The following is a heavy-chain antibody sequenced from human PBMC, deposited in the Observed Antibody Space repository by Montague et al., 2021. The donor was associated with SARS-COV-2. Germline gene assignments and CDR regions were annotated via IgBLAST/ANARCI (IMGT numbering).Heavy chain of an antibody. D-gene: IGHD3-3*01. CDR1: GGSVNSGSYS. V-gene: IGHV4-39*01. J-gene: IGHJ3*02. CDR2: IHYSGST. Sequence: SETLSLTCTVSGGSVNSGSYSWDWIRQPPGKGLEWIGSIHYSGSTSYNPSVKSRVTISIDTSKNHFSLRANSVTAADSAVYFCARRPGASYYVFWSGGFDIWGQGTMVTVS. CDR3: ARRPGASYYVFWSGGFDI.